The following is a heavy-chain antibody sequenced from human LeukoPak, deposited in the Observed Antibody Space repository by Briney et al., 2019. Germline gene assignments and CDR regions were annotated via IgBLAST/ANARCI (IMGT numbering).Heavy chain of an antibody. V-gene: IGHV3-9*01. J-gene: IGHJ6*03. CDR3: ARDWGGYCSSTSCYSHMDV. CDR2: ISWNSGSI. D-gene: IGHD2-2*01. CDR1: GFTFDDYA. Sequence: GGSLRLSCAASGFTFDDYAMHWVRQAPGKGLEWVSGISWNSGSIGYADSVKGRFTISRDNAKNSLYLQMNSLRAEDTAVYYCARDWGGYCSSTSCYSHMDVWGKGTTVTVSS.